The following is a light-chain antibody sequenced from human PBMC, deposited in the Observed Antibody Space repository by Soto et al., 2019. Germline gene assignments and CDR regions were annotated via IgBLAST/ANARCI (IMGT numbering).Light chain of an antibody. J-gene: IGLJ2*01. V-gene: IGLV2-14*01. CDR3: SSYTSSSTPVV. CDR2: EVS. Sequence: QSALTQPASVSGSPGQSITISCTGTSSDVGGYNYVSWYQQHPGKAPKLMIYEVSNRPSGVSNRFSGSKSGNTASLTISGLQADDEADYYCSSYTSSSTPVVFGGGTKLTVL. CDR1: SSDVGGYNY.